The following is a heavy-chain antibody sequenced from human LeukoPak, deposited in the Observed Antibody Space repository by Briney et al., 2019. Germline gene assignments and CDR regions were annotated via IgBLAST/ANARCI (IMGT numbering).Heavy chain of an antibody. CDR2: ITSSSDYI. CDR1: GFTFSSYS. Sequence: GGSLRLSCAASGFTFSSYSMNWVRQAPGKGLEWVSCITSSSDYIFYADSLKGRFTISRDNAKNSLYLQMNSLRAEDTAVYYCARDSFAGYDSSGYSSYDYWGQGTLVTVSS. V-gene: IGHV3-21*01. J-gene: IGHJ4*02. CDR3: ARDSFAGYDSSGYSSYDY. D-gene: IGHD3-22*01.